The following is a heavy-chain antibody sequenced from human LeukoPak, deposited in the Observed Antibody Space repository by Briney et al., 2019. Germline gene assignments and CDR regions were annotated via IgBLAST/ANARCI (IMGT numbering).Heavy chain of an antibody. CDR2: IHYSGST. D-gene: IGHD5-18*01. J-gene: IGHJ6*03. CDR3: ARTTEGGYTYGYFYYYYMDV. CDR1: GGSINSYY. Sequence: SETLSLTCTVSGGSINSYYWSWIRQPPGKGLEWIGYIHYSGSTNYNPSLKSRVTISVDTSKNHFSLKLSSVTAADTAVYYCARTTEGGYTYGYFYYYYMDVWGKGTTVTISS. V-gene: IGHV4-59*01.